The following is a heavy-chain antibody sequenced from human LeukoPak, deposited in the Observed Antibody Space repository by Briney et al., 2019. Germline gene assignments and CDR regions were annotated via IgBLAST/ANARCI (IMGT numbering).Heavy chain of an antibody. CDR1: GGSISSGSYY. V-gene: IGHV4-61*02. J-gene: IGHJ6*02. CDR3: ARAEDYYYYYGMDV. Sequence: PSETLSLTCTVSGGSISSGSYYWSWIRQPAGKGLEWIGRIYTSGSTNYNPSLKSRVTTSVDTSKNQFSLKLSSVTAADTAVYYCARAEDYYYYYGMDVWGQGTTVTVSS. CDR2: IYTSGST.